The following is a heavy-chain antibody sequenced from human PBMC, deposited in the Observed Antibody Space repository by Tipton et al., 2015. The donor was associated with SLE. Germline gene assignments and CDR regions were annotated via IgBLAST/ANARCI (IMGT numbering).Heavy chain of an antibody. Sequence: GSLRLSCAASGFTFNIYWMHWFRQSPGKGLEWVSHIISDGSITTYADFAKGRFTISRDNAKSTLFLQMNSLRPEDTAVYFCVRSGSGSFHGFYYYMDVWGKGTTVTVSS. J-gene: IGHJ6*03. CDR2: IISDGSIT. V-gene: IGHV3-74*01. CDR3: VRSGSGSFHGFYYYMDV. D-gene: IGHD3-10*01. CDR1: GFTFNIYW.